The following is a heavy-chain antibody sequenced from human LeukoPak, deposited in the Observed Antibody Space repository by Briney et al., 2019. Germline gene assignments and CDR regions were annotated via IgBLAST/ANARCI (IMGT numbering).Heavy chain of an antibody. Sequence: PSETLSLTCAVSGGSISSSNWWSWVRQPPGKGLEWIGEIYHSGSTNYNPSLKSRVTISVDKSKNQFSLKLSSVTAADTAVYYCAKGLSVYYDSSHYWVFDYWGQGTLVTVSS. J-gene: IGHJ4*02. V-gene: IGHV4-4*02. CDR3: AKGLSVYYDSSHYWVFDY. CDR2: IYHSGST. CDR1: GGSISSSNW. D-gene: IGHD3-22*01.